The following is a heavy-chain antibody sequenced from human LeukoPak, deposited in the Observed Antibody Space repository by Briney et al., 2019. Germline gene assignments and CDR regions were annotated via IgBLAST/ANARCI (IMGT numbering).Heavy chain of an antibody. J-gene: IGHJ5*02. Sequence: GWMNPNSGNTGYAQKFQGRVTMTRNTSISTAYMELSSLRSEDTAVYYCARGSDGGSYWFDPWGQGTLVTVSS. CDR2: MNPNSGNT. CDR3: ARGSDGGSYWFDP. V-gene: IGHV1-8*01. D-gene: IGHD1-26*01.